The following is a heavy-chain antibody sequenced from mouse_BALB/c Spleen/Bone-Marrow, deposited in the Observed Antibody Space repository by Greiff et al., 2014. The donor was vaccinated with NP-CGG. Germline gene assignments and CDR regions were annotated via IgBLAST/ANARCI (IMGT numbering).Heavy chain of an antibody. CDR3: VIGLRLYWYFDA. Sequence: VQLQQSGPELVKPGASVKMSCKASGYTFTDYYMKWVRQSHGKSLEWIGDINPKNGDTFYNQKFKDKATLTVDRSSSTAYMQLSILTSEDSAAHYCVIGLRLYWYFDAWGAGTTVPFPS. CDR1: GYTFTDYY. J-gene: IGHJ1*01. D-gene: IGHD2-12*01. CDR2: INPKNGDT. V-gene: IGHV1-26*01.